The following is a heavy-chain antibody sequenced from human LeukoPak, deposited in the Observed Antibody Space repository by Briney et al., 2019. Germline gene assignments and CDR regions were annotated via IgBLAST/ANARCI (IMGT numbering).Heavy chain of an antibody. CDR3: AKEAGQDYGALDAFDA. Sequence: EGSLRRSGAASGFTCSIYSRNWVRQAPGKGLEWFSSGGGSSSSLYYVESVKGRFTISRDNARNSLYLQMNSLRAEDTAVYYCAKEAGQDYGALDAFDAWGQGTTVTASS. V-gene: IGHV3-21*01. CDR2: GGGSSSSL. D-gene: IGHD4-17*01. CDR1: GFTCSIYS. J-gene: IGHJ3*01.